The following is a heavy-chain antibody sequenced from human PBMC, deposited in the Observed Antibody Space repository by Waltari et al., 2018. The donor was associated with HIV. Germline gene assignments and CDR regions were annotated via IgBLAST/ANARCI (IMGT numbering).Heavy chain of an antibody. CDR3: AKDEGVYSSGSLGEDY. CDR2: ISGSGGST. J-gene: IGHJ4*02. D-gene: IGHD6-19*01. Sequence: EVQLLESGGGLVQPGGSLRLSCAASGFTFSSYAMSWVRQAPGKGLEWVSAISGSGGSTYYADSVKGRFTISRDNSKNTLYLQMNSLRAEDTAVYYCAKDEGVYSSGSLGEDYWGQGTLVTVSS. V-gene: IGHV3-23*01. CDR1: GFTFSSYA.